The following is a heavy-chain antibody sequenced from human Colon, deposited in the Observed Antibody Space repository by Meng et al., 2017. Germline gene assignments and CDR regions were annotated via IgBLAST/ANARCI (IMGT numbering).Heavy chain of an antibody. J-gene: IGHJ6*02. V-gene: IGHV3-48*03. CDR1: GFTFSSYE. D-gene: IGHD4-17*01. CDR3: ASPVDYGDYGKGYYYGMDV. CDR2: ISSSGSTI. Sequence: GGSLRLSCAASGFTFSSYEMNWVRQAPGKGLEWVSYISSSGSTIYYADSVKGRFTISRDNAKNSLYLQMNSLRAEDTAVYYCASPVDYGDYGKGYYYGMDVWGQETTVTVSS.